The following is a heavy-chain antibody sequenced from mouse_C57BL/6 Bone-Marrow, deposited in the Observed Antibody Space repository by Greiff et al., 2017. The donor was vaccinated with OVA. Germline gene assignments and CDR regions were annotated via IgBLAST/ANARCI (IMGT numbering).Heavy chain of an antibody. J-gene: IGHJ3*01. D-gene: IGHD1-1*01. Sequence: QVQLQQPGAELVRPGSSVKLSCKASGYTFTSYWMDWVTQRPGQGLEWIGNIYPSDSESPYNQKFKDKATLTVDKSSSTAYMQLSSLTSEDSAVYDGARFYYYGSSRGAFADWGQGTLVTVSA. CDR2: IYPSDSES. V-gene: IGHV1-61*01. CDR3: ARFYYYGSSRGAFAD. CDR1: GYTFTSYW.